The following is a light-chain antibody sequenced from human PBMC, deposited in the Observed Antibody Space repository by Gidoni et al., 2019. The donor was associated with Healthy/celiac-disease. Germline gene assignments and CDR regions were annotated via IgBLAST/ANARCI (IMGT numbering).Light chain of an antibody. CDR2: KAS. CDR3: QQYNSYPS. CDR1: QSISSW. J-gene: IGKJ2*01. V-gene: IGKV1-5*03. Sequence: DIQMTQSPSTLSASVGDRVTITCRASQSISSWLAWYQQKPGKAPKLLIYKASSLESGVPSRFSGSGSGTDFTLPISSLQPDDFATYYCQQYNSYPSFGQGTKLETK.